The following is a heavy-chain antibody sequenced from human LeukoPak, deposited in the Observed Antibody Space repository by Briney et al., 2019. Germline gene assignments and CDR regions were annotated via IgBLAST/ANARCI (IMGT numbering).Heavy chain of an antibody. D-gene: IGHD6-6*01. CDR3: ARGGAARPDY. Sequence: GGSLRLSCVASGFIFSNYGMNWVRQAPGKGLEWVSYISSSRSSISYADSVKRRFTVSRDNAERSLYLQMNNLRAEDTAIYYCARGGAARPDYWGQGVLVTVAS. CDR1: GFIFSNYG. V-gene: IGHV3-21*01. CDR2: ISSSRSSI. J-gene: IGHJ4*02.